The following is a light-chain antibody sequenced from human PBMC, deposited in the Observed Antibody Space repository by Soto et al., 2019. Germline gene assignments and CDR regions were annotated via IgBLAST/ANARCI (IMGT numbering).Light chain of an antibody. CDR3: HQYYSYST. J-gene: IGKJ5*01. CDR1: QRISTW. CDR2: DAS. Sequence: DIQMTQSPSTLSASVGDGVPITCRASQRISTWLAWYQQKPGKAPKLLISDASSLETGVPSRFSGSASGTEFSLTIRSLQPDYFATYVCHQYYSYSTFGQGTRLEIK. V-gene: IGKV1-5*01.